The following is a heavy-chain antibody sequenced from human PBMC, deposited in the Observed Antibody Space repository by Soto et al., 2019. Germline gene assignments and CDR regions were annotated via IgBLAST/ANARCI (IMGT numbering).Heavy chain of an antibody. CDR1: GGSISSSSYY. D-gene: IGHD3-16*02. CDR2: IYYSGST. CDR3: ARYIMITFGGVIVNTYYFDY. V-gene: IGHV4-39*01. Sequence: SETLSLTCTVSGGSISSSSYYWGWIRQPPGKGLEWIGSIYYSGSTYYNPSLKSRVTISVDTSKNQFSLKLSSVTAADTAVYYCARYIMITFGGVIVNTYYFDYWGQGTLVTVSS. J-gene: IGHJ4*02.